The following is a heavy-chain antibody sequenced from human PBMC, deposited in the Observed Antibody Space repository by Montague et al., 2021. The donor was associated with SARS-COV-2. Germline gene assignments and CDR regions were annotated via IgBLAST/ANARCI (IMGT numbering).Heavy chain of an antibody. CDR3: ARETMTADAFDI. Sequence: SETLSLTCNVSGASVGSSDWGWIRQSPGKGLEWIGYFYSVGSTDYNPSLKSRATISRDTNKNQFSLKVRSVTAADTAVYYCARETMTADAFDIWGQGTMVTVSS. V-gene: IGHV4-59*02. CDR2: FYSVGST. D-gene: IGHD1-14*01. J-gene: IGHJ3*02. CDR1: GASVGSSD.